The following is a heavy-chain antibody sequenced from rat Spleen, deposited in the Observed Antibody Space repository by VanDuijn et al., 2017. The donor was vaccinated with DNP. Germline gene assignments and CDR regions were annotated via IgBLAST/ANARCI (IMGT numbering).Heavy chain of an antibody. CDR3: TTGPTNWELEDA. CDR1: GFTFSDYY. CDR2: ISYDGGST. Sequence: EVLLVESDGGLVQPGRSLKLSCAVSGFTFSDYYMAWVRQAPAKGLEWVATISYDGGSTYYRDSVKGRFTISRDNAKSSLYLQMDSLRSEDTATYYCTTGPTNWELEDAWGQGASVTVSS. J-gene: IGHJ4*01. D-gene: IGHD5-1*01. V-gene: IGHV5-20*01.